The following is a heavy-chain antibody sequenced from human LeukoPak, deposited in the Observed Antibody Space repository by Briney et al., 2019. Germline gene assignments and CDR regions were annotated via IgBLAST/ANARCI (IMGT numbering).Heavy chain of an antibody. CDR1: GGSISSSSYY. Sequence: KASETLSLTCTVSGGSISSSSYYWGWIRQPPGKGLEWIGSIYHSGSTYYNPSLKSRVTISVDTSKNQFSLKLSSVTAADTAVYYCARDGIVGARDSNWGQGTLVTVSS. J-gene: IGHJ4*02. CDR2: IYHSGST. CDR3: ARDGIVGARDSN. D-gene: IGHD1-26*01. V-gene: IGHV4-39*07.